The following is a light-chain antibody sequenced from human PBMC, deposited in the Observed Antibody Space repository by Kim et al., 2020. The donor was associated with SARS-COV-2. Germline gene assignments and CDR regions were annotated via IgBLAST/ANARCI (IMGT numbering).Light chain of an antibody. Sequence: QRVTLSRTGSSSNIGAGYDVHWYQQLPGTAPKLLIYGNSNRPSGVPDRFSGSKSGTSASLAITGLQAEDEADYYCQSYDSSLSGWVFGGGTKVTVL. V-gene: IGLV1-40*01. J-gene: IGLJ3*02. CDR1: SSNIGAGYD. CDR3: QSYDSSLSGWV. CDR2: GNS.